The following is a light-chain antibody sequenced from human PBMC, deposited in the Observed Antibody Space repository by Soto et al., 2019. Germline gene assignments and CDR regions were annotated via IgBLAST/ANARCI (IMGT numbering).Light chain of an antibody. Sequence: SVLTQPASVSGSPGHSITISCSGTSSDVGGYDYVSWYQLHPGKAPKLMVFEVSNRPSGVSYRFSGSKSGNTASLTISGLQAEDEADYFCSSYSISTAYLFGTGTKVTVL. CDR3: SSYSISTAYL. V-gene: IGLV2-14*01. CDR2: EVS. CDR1: SSDVGGYDY. J-gene: IGLJ1*01.